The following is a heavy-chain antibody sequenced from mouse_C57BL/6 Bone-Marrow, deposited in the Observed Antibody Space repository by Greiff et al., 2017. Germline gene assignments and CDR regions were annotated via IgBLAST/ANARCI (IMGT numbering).Heavy chain of an antibody. D-gene: IGHD1-1*02. CDR3: ARGGYYWYFDV. J-gene: IGHJ1*03. Sequence: EVQRVESGGGLVKPGGSLKLSCAASGFTFSDYGMHWVRQAPEKGLEWVAYISSGSSTIYYAATVKGRFTISRDNAEKTLFLQMTSLRSEDTAMYYCARGGYYWYFDVWGTGTTVTVSS. CDR2: ISSGSSTI. CDR1: GFTFSDYG. V-gene: IGHV5-17*01.